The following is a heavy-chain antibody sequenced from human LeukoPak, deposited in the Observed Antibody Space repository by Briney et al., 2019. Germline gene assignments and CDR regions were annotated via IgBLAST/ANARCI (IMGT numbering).Heavy chain of an antibody. CDR2: INTNTGNP. CDR3: ARDQYYHDSSGYHTFWNFDL. Sequence: ASVKVSCKASGYTFSNYAINWVRQAPGQGLEWMGWINTNTGNPTYAQGIPGRFVFSLDTSVSTAYLQISSLKAEDTAVYYCARDQYYHDSSGYHTFWNFDLWGRGSLVTVSS. D-gene: IGHD3-22*01. J-gene: IGHJ2*01. V-gene: IGHV7-4-1*02. CDR1: GYTFSNYA.